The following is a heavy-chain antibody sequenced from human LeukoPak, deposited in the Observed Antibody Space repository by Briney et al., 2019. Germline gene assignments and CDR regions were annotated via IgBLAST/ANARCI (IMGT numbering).Heavy chain of an antibody. V-gene: IGHV3-23*01. CDR3: ARRMVVPAAIVRGGFDY. D-gene: IGHD2-2*01. CDR1: GFTFSSYA. Sequence: GGSLRLSCVVSGFTFSSYAMSWVRQAPGKGLEWVSGISYSGGNTYYADSVKGRFTISRDTSRSTLYLQMNSLRAEDTAVYYCARRMVVPAAIVRGGFDYWGQGTLVTVSS. J-gene: IGHJ4*02. CDR2: ISYSGGNT.